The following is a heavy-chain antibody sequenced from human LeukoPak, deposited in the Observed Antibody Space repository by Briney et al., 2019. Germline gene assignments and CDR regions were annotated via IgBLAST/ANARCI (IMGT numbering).Heavy chain of an antibody. CDR1: GYTFTSYG. V-gene: IGHV1-18*01. Sequence: ALVKVSCKASGYTFTSYGISWVRQAPGQGLEWMGWISAYNGNTNYAQKLQGRVTMTTDTSTSTAYMELRSLRSDDTAVYYCARESDCTNGVCYTLNWFDPWGQGTLVTVSS. D-gene: IGHD2-8*01. CDR3: ARESDCTNGVCYTLNWFDP. J-gene: IGHJ5*02. CDR2: ISAYNGNT.